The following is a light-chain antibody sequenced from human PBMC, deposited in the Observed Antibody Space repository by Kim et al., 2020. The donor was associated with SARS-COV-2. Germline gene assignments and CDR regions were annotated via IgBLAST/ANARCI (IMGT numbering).Light chain of an antibody. J-gene: IGLJ2*01. CDR3: ATWDSSLSVGV. CDR1: CSNIGNNF. Sequence: GQKVTISCSGSCSNIGNNFVSWYQQLPGAAPKLLIYDNNNRPSWIPDRFSGSKSGTSATLDIAGLQTGDEGDYYCATWDSSLSVGVFGGGTQLTVL. CDR2: DNN. V-gene: IGLV1-51*01.